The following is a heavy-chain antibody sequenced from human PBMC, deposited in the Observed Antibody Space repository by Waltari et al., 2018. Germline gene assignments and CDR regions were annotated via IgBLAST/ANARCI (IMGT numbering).Heavy chain of an antibody. D-gene: IGHD3-16*02. J-gene: IGHJ4*02. CDR3: ATAARRRDVGDLS. V-gene: IGHV3-48*01. CDR2: ISGSSSTI. Sequence: EVQLVESGGGLVQPGGWLVVDCGVLGFTVSSYSLTWVRQAPGKVLDWVSYISGSSSTIYYADSVKGRFTISRDNAKNSMHLQMSSLRAEDTAVYYCATAARRRDVGDLSWGQGTLVTVSS. CDR1: GFTVSSYS.